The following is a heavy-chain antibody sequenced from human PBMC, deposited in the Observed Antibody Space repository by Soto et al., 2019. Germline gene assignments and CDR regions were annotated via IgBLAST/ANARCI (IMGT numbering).Heavy chain of an antibody. D-gene: IGHD3-3*01. J-gene: IGHJ5*02. CDR2: ISSSSYI. CDR3: ARDPRPTTYYDFWSGYPTNWFDP. Sequence: GSLRHSCAASGFTFSSYSMDWVRQAPGQGLECVSSISSSSYIYYAVSVKGRFTISRDNAKNSLYLQMNSLRAEDTAVYYCARDPRPTTYYDFWSGYPTNWFDPWGQGTLVTVS. CDR1: GFTFSSYS. V-gene: IGHV3-21*01.